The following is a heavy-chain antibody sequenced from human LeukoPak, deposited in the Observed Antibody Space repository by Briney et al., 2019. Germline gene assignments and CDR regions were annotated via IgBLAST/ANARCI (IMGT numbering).Heavy chain of an antibody. CDR2: INHSGST. D-gene: IGHD5-12*01. V-gene: IGHV4-34*01. CDR3: ASHEEVATGFSNFDY. J-gene: IGHJ4*02. CDR1: GGSFSGYY. Sequence: SETLSLTCAAYGGSFSGYYWSWIRQPPGKGLEWIGEINHSGSTNYNPSLKSRVTISVDTSKNQFSLKLSSVTAADTAVYYCASHEEVATGFSNFDYWGQGTLVSVSS.